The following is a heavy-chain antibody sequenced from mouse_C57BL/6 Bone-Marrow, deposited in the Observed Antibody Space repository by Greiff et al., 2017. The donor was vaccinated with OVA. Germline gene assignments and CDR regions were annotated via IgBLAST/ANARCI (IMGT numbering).Heavy chain of an antibody. CDR3: ASPYDYDYAMDY. D-gene: IGHD2-4*01. J-gene: IGHJ4*01. Sequence: QVQLQQPGAELVKPGASVKMSCKASGYTFTSYWITWVKQRPGQGLEWIGDIYPGSGRTNFNEKFKSKATLTVDTSSSTAYMQLSSLTSEDSAVYYCASPYDYDYAMDYWGQGTSVTVSS. CDR2: IYPGSGRT. V-gene: IGHV1-55*01. CDR1: GYTFTSYW.